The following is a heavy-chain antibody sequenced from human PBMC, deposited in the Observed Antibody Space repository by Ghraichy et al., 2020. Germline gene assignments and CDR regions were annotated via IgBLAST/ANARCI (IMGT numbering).Heavy chain of an antibody. Sequence: GGSLRLSCAASGFTFSNYWMSWVRQAPGKGLEWVANIKQDGSEKYYVDSVKGRFTISRDNSKNSLYLQMNSLRAEDTAVYYCARGQVGAMIYYGTDVWGQGSTVTVSS. V-gene: IGHV3-7*03. D-gene: IGHD1-26*01. CDR3: ARGQVGAMIYYGTDV. CDR1: GFTFSNYW. J-gene: IGHJ6*02. CDR2: IKQDGSEK.